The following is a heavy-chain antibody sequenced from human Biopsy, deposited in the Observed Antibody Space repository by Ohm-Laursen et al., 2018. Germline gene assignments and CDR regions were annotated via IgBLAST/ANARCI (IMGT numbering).Heavy chain of an antibody. V-gene: IGHV1-2*02. D-gene: IGHD6-19*01. Sequence: SVKVSCKASGYTFSGYYMHWVRQAPGQGLEWMGWINPDSGVTNHAQKFQGRVTMTRDTSISTAYMELSRLGSDDTAVYYCARDKYRSWNYFDNWGQGSLVTVSS. CDR3: ARDKYRSWNYFDN. CDR2: INPDSGVT. J-gene: IGHJ4*02. CDR1: GYTFSGYY.